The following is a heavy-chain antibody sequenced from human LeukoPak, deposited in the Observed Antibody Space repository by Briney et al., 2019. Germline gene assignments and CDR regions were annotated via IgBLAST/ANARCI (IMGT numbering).Heavy chain of an antibody. CDR3: AKGRSSVLTAPNWFDP. CDR2: ISGSGYNT. D-gene: IGHD3-10*01. CDR1: GFSFTNYA. J-gene: IGHJ5*02. V-gene: IGHV3-23*01. Sequence: GGSLRLSCAASGFSFTNYALNWVRQAPGKGLEWVSFISGSGYNTYYADSVKGRFTISRDNPKNTLYLQMNSLRTEDTALYYCAKGRSSVLTAPNWFDPWGQGTLVTVSS.